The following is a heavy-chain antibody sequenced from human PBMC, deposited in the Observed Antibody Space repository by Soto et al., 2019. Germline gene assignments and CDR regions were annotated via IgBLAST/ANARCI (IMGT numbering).Heavy chain of an antibody. J-gene: IGHJ6*02. V-gene: IGHV1-69*06. CDR2: SIPIFGTA. CDR3: ARVAVPGIYCEDV. D-gene: IGHD2-21*01. CDR1: GGTFGNYA. Sequence: QVQLVQSGAEVKKPGSSVKVSCKASGGTFGNYAISWVRQAPGQGLEWMGKSIPIFGTANYAQKFQGRITITADRSTSTAYMELSSLRSEDTAVYYCARVAVPGIYCEDVWGQGTTVTVS.